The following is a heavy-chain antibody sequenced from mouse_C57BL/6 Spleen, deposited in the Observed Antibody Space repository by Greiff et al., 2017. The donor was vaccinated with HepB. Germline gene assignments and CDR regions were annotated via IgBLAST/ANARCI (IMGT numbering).Heavy chain of an antibody. Sequence: VQLQQSGAELARPGASVKMSCKASGYTFTSFTMHWVKQRPGQGLEWIGYINPSSGYTKYNQKFKDKATLTADKSSSTAYMQLSSLTSEDSAVYYCARSLGLYAMDYWGQGTSVTVSS. J-gene: IGHJ4*01. V-gene: IGHV1-4*01. CDR1: GYTFTSFT. CDR3: ARSLGLYAMDY. D-gene: IGHD4-1*01. CDR2: INPSSGYT.